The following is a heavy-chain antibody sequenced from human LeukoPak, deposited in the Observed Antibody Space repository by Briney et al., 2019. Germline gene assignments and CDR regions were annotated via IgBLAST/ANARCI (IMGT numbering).Heavy chain of an antibody. CDR2: IYSGGST. J-gene: IGHJ4*02. Sequence: GGSLRLSCAASGFTVSSNYMSWVRQAPGKGLEWVSVIYSGGSTYYADSVKGRFTISRDNSKNTLYLQMNSLRAEDTAVYYCAKASDYDILTSLDYWGQGTLVTVSS. D-gene: IGHD3-9*01. V-gene: IGHV3-53*05. CDR3: AKASDYDILTSLDY. CDR1: GFTVSSNY.